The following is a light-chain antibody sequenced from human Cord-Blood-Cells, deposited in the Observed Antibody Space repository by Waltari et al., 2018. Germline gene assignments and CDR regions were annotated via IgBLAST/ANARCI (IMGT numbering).Light chain of an antibody. V-gene: IGKV1-5*03. J-gene: IGKJ1*01. CDR2: KAS. Sequence: DIQMTQSPSSLSASVGDRVTITCRASQGISSYLNWYQQKPGKAPKLLIYKASSLESGVPSRFSGSGSGTEFTLTISSLQPDDFATYYCQQYNSYSRTFGQGTKVEIK. CDR1: QGISSY. CDR3: QQYNSYSRT.